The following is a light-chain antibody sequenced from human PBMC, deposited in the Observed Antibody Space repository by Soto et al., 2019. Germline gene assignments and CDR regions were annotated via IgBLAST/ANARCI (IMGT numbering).Light chain of an antibody. CDR3: SSSTSDSSYV. CDR1: SSDVGLYDY. J-gene: IGLJ1*01. CDR2: AVS. V-gene: IGLV2-14*01. Sequence: QSVLTQPASVSGSPGQSITISCTGTSSDVGLYDYVSWYQQHPGKAPQLMIYAVSNRASGVSNRFFAPKSVNTAYLVVSGLQAEAEADYYCSSSTSDSSYVFGSGPKVTVL.